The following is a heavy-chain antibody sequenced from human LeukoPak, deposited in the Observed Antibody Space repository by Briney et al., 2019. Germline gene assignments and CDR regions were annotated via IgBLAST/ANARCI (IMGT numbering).Heavy chain of an antibody. CDR3: ARRDYDILTGSSFDY. V-gene: IGHV4-34*01. D-gene: IGHD3-9*01. CDR1: GGSFSGYY. CDR2: INHSGST. Sequence: PSETLSLTCAVYGGSFSGYYWSWIRQPPGKGLEWIGEINHSGSTNYNPSLKSRVTISVDTSKNQFSLKPSSVTAADTAVYYCARRDYDILTGSSFDYWGQGTLVTVSS. J-gene: IGHJ4*02.